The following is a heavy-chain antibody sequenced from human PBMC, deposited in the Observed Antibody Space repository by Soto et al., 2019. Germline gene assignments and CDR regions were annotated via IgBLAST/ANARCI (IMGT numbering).Heavy chain of an antibody. CDR1: GYTFTSYG. Sequence: QVQLVQSGAEVKKPGASVKVSCKASGYTFTSYGISWVRQAPGQGLEWMGWISAYNGNKKYAQKFQGRVTMTTDTYTSTAYMELRSLRSDDTAGYYCARDLNLGLAAGWGQGTLVTVSS. D-gene: IGHD6-13*01. CDR2: ISAYNGNK. V-gene: IGHV1-18*01. J-gene: IGHJ4*02. CDR3: ARDLNLGLAAG.